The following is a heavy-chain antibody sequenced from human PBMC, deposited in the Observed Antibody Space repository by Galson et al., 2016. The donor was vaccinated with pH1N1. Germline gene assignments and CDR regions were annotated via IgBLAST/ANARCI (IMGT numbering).Heavy chain of an antibody. CDR3: ARDVAPPGHYAMDV. CDR1: GYTLTFTGYF. Sequence: SVKVSCKASGYTLTFTGYFIHWVRQAPGQGLEFEWMGRINPYSGDTDFAQNFQGRVTMTRDTSIGTAYMEVSRLTSDDTAIYYCARDVAPPGHYAMDVWGQGTTVTVSS. CDR2: INPYSGDT. V-gene: IGHV1-2*06. J-gene: IGHJ6*02.